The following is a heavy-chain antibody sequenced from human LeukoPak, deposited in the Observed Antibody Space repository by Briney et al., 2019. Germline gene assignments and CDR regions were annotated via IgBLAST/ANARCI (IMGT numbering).Heavy chain of an antibody. V-gene: IGHV1-69*04. CDR2: IIPILGIA. CDR3: ARDSLDFDILTGSYGGYYYYGMDV. J-gene: IGHJ6*02. Sequence: ASVTVSCKASGGTFSSYAISWVRQAPGQGLEWMGRIIPILGIANYARKFQGRVTITAGKSTSTAYMELSSLRSEDTAVYYCARDSLDFDILTGSYGGYYYYGMDVWGQGTAATVSS. CDR1: GGTFSSYA. D-gene: IGHD3-9*01.